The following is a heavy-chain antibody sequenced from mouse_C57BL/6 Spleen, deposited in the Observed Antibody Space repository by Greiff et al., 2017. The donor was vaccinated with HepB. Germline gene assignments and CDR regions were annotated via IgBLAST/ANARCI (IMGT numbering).Heavy chain of an antibody. CDR3: ARSPYYGSRADYAMDY. CDR1: GYTFTSYW. J-gene: IGHJ4*01. V-gene: IGHV1-55*01. CDR2: IYPGSGST. D-gene: IGHD1-1*01. Sequence: QVQLQQSGAELVKPGASVKMSCKASGYTFTSYWITWVKQRPGQGLEWIGDIYPGSGSTNYNEKFKSKATLTVDTSSSTAYMQLSSLTSEDSAVYYCARSPYYGSRADYAMDYWGQGTSVTVSS.